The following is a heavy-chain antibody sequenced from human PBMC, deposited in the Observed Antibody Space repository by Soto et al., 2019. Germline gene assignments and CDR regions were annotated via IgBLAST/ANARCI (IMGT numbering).Heavy chain of an antibody. Sequence: PGGSLRLSCAASGFTFSDYYMSWIRQAPGKGLEGVAYISSSGSTIYYAYSVKVRFTISMDNSNNSLYLQMNSLRAEDTAVYYCARVDMYNSSHFDXWGQGTLVTVSX. CDR2: ISSSGSTI. D-gene: IGHD6-6*01. V-gene: IGHV3-11*01. CDR3: ARVDMYNSSHFDX. J-gene: IGHJ4*02. CDR1: GFTFSDYY.